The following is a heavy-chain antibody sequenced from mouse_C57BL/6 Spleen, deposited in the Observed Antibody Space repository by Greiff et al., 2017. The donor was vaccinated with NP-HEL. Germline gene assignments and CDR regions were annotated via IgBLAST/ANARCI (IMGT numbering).Heavy chain of an antibody. CDR2: ISNGGGST. Sequence: EVKLMESGGGLVQPGGSLKLSCAASGFTFSDYYMYWVRQTPEKRLEWVAYISNGGGSTYYPDTVKGRFTISRDNAKNTLYLQMSRLKSEDTAMYYCARQYYGSSYVGWYFDVWGTGTTVTVSS. CDR1: GFTFSDYY. V-gene: IGHV5-12*01. CDR3: ARQYYGSSYVGWYFDV. J-gene: IGHJ1*03. D-gene: IGHD1-1*01.